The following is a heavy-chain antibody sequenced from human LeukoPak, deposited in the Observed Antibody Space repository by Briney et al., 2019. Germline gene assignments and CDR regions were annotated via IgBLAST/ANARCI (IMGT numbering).Heavy chain of an antibody. D-gene: IGHD3-9*01. CDR1: GFTFSSYS. J-gene: IGHJ6*02. Sequence: GGSLRLSCAASGFTFSSYSMNWVRQAPGKGLEWVSSISSSSSYIYYADSVKGRFTISRGNAKNSLYLQMNSLRAEGTAVYYCARERDYDILTGYLHYYYGMDVWGQGTTVTVSS. V-gene: IGHV3-21*01. CDR3: ARERDYDILTGYLHYYYGMDV. CDR2: ISSSSSYI.